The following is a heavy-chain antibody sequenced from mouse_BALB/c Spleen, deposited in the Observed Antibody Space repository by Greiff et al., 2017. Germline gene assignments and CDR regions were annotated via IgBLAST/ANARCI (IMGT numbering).Heavy chain of an antibody. D-gene: IGHD1-2*01. CDR3: ARALLRLPPYAMDY. V-gene: IGHV5-17*02. J-gene: IGHJ4*01. Sequence: EVHLVESGGGLVKPGGSLKLSCAASGFTFSSYAMSWVRQTPEKRLEWVASISSGSSTIYYADTVKGRFTISRDNPKNTLFLQMTSLRSEDTAMYYCARALLRLPPYAMDYWGQGTSVTVSS. CDR1: GFTFSSYA. CDR2: ISSGSSTI.